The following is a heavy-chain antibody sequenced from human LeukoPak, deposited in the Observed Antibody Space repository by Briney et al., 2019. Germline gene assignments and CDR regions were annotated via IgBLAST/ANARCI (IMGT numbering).Heavy chain of an antibody. J-gene: IGHJ4*02. CDR3: ARVGYGTTFDY. V-gene: IGHV4-61*10. Sequence: SETLSLTCTVSGGSISSGSYYWSWIRQPAGKGLEWIGYIYYSGNTNYNPSLKSRVTMSVDTSKNQFSLKLSSVTAADTAVYYCARVGYGTTFDYWGQGTLVTVSS. CDR2: IYYSGNT. CDR1: GGSISSGSYY. D-gene: IGHD4/OR15-4a*01.